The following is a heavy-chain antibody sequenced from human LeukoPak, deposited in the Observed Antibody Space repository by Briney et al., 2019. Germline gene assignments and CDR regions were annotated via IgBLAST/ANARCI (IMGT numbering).Heavy chain of an antibody. V-gene: IGHV3-74*01. J-gene: IGHJ4*02. D-gene: IGHD4-17*01. CDR1: GFTFSSYW. CDR2: ISSDGAST. Sequence: GGSLRLSCAASGFTFSSYWMHWVRQAPGKGLVWVSRISSDGASTSYADSVKGRFTISRDNAKITLYLQMNSLRAEDTAVYHCTRVHYGDYVDYWGQGTLVTVSS. CDR3: TRVHYGDYVDY.